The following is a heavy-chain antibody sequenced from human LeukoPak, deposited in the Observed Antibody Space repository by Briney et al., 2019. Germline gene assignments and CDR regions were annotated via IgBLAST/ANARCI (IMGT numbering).Heavy chain of an antibody. J-gene: IGHJ6*03. CDR3: ARDPPSSQVPAAMPVSLMDV. V-gene: IGHV1-18*01. D-gene: IGHD2-2*01. Sequence: ASVKVSCKASGYTFTSYGISWVRQAPGQGLEWMGWISAYNGNTNYAQKFQGRVTMTTDTSTSTAYMELRSLRSDDTAVYYCARDPPSSQVPAAMPVSLMDVWGKGTTVTVSS. CDR1: GYTFTSYG. CDR2: ISAYNGNT.